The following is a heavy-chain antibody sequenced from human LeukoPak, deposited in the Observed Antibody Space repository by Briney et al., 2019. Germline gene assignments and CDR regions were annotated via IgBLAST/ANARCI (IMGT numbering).Heavy chain of an antibody. Sequence: GGSLRLSWAASGFTFSSYAMHWVRQAPVKGLEWVAVISYDGSNKYYADSVKGRFTISRDNSKNTLYLQMNSLRAEDTAVYYCSYYYGMDVWGQGTTVTVS. J-gene: IGHJ6*02. CDR3: SYYYGMDV. V-gene: IGHV3-30-3*01. CDR1: GFTFSSYA. CDR2: ISYDGSNK.